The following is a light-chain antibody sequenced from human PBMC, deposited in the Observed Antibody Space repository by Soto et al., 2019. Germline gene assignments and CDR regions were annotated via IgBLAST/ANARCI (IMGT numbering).Light chain of an antibody. V-gene: IGLV1-44*01. CDR2: YNN. CDR3: AAWDDTLKRYV. CDR1: NSNIASNT. J-gene: IGLJ1*01. Sequence: QSALTQPPSASETPGQTVSISCSGSNSNIASNTVNWYQHLPGTAPKPLIYYNNQRPSGVPDRFSGSKSGTSASLAISGLQSEDGSDYYCAAWDDTLKRYVFGTGTKVTVL.